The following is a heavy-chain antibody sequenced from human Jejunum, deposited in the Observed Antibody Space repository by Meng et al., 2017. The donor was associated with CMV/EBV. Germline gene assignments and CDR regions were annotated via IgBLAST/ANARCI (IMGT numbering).Heavy chain of an antibody. Sequence: SFCWTGVRQPQGKGLEWIGYVHNTGNTNYNPYLRSRVTIAVDMSKNQFSLRLTSVTAADTAVYYCARDFRPYSMDGVDLNYAMDVWGQGTTVTVSS. CDR3: ARDFRPYSMDGVDLNYAMDV. D-gene: IGHD3-3*01. J-gene: IGHJ6*02. V-gene: IGHV4-59*01. CDR1: SFC. CDR2: VHNTGNT.